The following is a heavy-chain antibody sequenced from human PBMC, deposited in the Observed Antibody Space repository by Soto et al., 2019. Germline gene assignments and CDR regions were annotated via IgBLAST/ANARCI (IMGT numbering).Heavy chain of an antibody. Sequence: ESGPTLVNPTQTLTLTCSFSGFSLSVYGVRVIWLRQPPGETLEWLALIHWNDDKRYSPYLKSRLTITKDTSKTQVVLTLTNLDPLDTGTYFCAHTKDSSGFLTSWGQGILVTVSS. J-gene: IGHJ5*02. CDR3: AHTKDSSGFLTS. CDR2: IHWNDDK. V-gene: IGHV2-5*01. CDR1: GFSLSVYGVR. D-gene: IGHD3-22*01.